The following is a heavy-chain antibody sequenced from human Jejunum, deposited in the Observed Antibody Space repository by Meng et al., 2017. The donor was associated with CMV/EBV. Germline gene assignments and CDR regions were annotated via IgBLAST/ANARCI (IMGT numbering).Heavy chain of an antibody. CDR2: LKSKTDGGTT. V-gene: IGHV3-15*01. CDR1: TFDIAW. D-gene: IGHD3-22*01. Sequence: TFDIAWMSWVRQAPGKGLEWVGRLKSKTDGGTTDYAAPVKGRFIISRDDSKNTLFLQMDSLKTDDTAVYYCTTAVPNSSGYYNYFDYWGQGTLVTVSS. J-gene: IGHJ4*02. CDR3: TTAVPNSSGYYNYFDY.